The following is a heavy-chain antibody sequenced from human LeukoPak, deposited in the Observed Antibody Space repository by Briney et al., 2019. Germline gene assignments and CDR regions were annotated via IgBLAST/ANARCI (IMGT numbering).Heavy chain of an antibody. D-gene: IGHD5-12*01. CDR2: IRQDGSER. Sequence: GGSLRLSCAASGFIFSNYWMTWVRQAPGKGLEWVAHIRQDGSERHYVDSVKDRFTISRDNAKNSLDLQMDSLRAEDTAVYYCARDWGSTGYDLYDSWGQGTLVTVSS. CDR3: ARDWGSTGYDLYDS. V-gene: IGHV3-7*01. CDR1: GFIFSNYW. J-gene: IGHJ4*02.